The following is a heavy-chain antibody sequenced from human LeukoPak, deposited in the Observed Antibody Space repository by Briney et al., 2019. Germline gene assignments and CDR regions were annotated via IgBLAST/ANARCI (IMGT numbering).Heavy chain of an antibody. J-gene: IGHJ4*02. CDR2: ISYDGSNK. CDR3: AKEYSSSSVDY. V-gene: IGHV3-30*18. D-gene: IGHD6-6*01. Sequence: GGSLRLSCAASGFTFSSYGMHWVRQAPGKGLEWVAVISYDGSNKYHADSVKGRFTISRDNSKNTLYLQMNSLRAGDTAVYYCAKEYSSSSVDYWGQGTLVTVSS. CDR1: GFTFSSYG.